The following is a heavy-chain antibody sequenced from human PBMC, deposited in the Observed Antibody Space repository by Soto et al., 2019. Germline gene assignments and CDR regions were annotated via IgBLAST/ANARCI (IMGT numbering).Heavy chain of an antibody. CDR3: ARGMVDSGSDY. D-gene: IGHD3-22*01. CDR1: GGSISSSSYY. Sequence: SETLSLTCTVSGGSISSSSYYWGWIRQPPGKGLEWIGSIYYSGSTYYNPSLKSRVTISVDTSKNQFSLKLSSVTAADTAVYYCARGMVDSGSDYWGQGTLVTVSS. J-gene: IGHJ4*02. V-gene: IGHV4-39*01. CDR2: IYYSGST.